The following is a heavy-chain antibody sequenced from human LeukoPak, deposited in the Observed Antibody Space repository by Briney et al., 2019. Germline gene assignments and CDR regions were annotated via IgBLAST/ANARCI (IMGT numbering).Heavy chain of an antibody. CDR1: GYTFTSYG. D-gene: IGHD6-19*01. Sequence: GASVKVSCKASGYTFTSYGISWVRQAPGQGLEWMGWINPNSGGTNYAQKFQGRVTMTRDTSISTAYMELSRLRSDDTAVYYCARGLFPRDAFDIWGQGAMVTVSS. CDR3: ARGLFPRDAFDI. CDR2: INPNSGGT. J-gene: IGHJ3*02. V-gene: IGHV1-2*02.